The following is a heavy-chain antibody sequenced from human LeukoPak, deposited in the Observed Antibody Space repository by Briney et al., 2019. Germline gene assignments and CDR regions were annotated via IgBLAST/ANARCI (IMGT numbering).Heavy chain of an antibody. J-gene: IGHJ3*02. CDR3: ARDGMGTAAAGSTAFDI. V-gene: IGHV1-69*04. D-gene: IGHD6-13*01. CDR2: IIPILHIT. CDR1: GGTFSSYA. Sequence: SVKVSCKASGGTFSSYAISWVRQAPRQGLEWMGRIIPILHITHDAQKFQGRVTITADRSTSTAYMELSSLRTEDTAVYYCARDGMGTAAAGSTAFDIWGQGTMVTVSS.